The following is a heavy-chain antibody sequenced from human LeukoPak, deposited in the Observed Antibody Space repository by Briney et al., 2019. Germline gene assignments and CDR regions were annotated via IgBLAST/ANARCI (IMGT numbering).Heavy chain of an antibody. J-gene: IGHJ4*02. Sequence: GGSLRLSCAASGFTFSSYAMSWVRQAPGKWLEWVSAISGSGGSTYYADSVKGRFTISRDNSKNTLYLQMNSLRAEDTAVYYCAKEGTDYYDSSGIDYWGQGTLVTVSS. CDR1: GFTFSSYA. CDR2: ISGSGGST. CDR3: AKEGTDYYDSSGIDY. V-gene: IGHV3-23*01. D-gene: IGHD3-22*01.